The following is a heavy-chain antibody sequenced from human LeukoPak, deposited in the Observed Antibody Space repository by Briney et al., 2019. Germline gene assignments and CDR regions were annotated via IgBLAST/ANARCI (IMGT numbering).Heavy chain of an antibody. CDR3: ANLPL. V-gene: IGHV3-30*18. J-gene: IGHJ4*02. CDR1: GFTFSNYG. Sequence: GRSLRLSCATSGFTFSNYGMHWVRQAPGKGLEWVAVISYDGSNKYYADSVKGRFTISRDNSKNTLYLLMNSLRPEDAAVYYCANLPLWGQGTLVTVSS. CDR2: ISYDGSNK.